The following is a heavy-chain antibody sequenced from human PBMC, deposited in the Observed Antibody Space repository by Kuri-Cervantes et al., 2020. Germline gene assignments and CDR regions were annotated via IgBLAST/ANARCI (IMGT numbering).Heavy chain of an antibody. Sequence: ASVKVSCKASGYTFSAYFIHWVRQAPGQGLEWLGRVNCNGGGTIYAPKFQGRVTMTRDTSISTAYMELSSLKSADTAMYYCARIEGSASSRSDWGQGTLVTDFS. CDR3: ARIEGSASSRSD. D-gene: IGHD6-13*01. J-gene: IGHJ4*02. CDR1: GYTFSAYF. CDR2: VNCNGGGT. V-gene: IGHV1-2*06.